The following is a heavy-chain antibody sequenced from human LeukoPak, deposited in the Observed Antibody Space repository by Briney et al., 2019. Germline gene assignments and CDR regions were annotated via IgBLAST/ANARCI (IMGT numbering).Heavy chain of an antibody. CDR2: IWYDGSNK. CDR1: GFTFSSYG. J-gene: IGHJ4*02. Sequence: GGSLRLSCAASGFTFSSYGMHWVRQAPGKGLEWVAVIWYDGSNKYYADSVKGRFTTSRDNSRSTLYLQMNSLRPEDTAIYYCAREGYYGSGSPPSLYFDYWGQGTLVTVSS. D-gene: IGHD3-10*01. CDR3: AREGYYGSGSPPSLYFDY. V-gene: IGHV3-33*01.